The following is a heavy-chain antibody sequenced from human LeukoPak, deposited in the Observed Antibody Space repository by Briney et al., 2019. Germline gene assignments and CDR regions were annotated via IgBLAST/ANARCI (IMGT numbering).Heavy chain of an antibody. Sequence: GGSLRLSCAASGFTFTSYAMSWVRQAPGKGLEWVSAISGSGGTTYNADSVKGRFTISRDNSKNTLYLQLNSLRAEDTAVYYCAKAYCSSTSCYRGDYYYMDVWGKGTTVTVSS. CDR2: ISGSGGTT. V-gene: IGHV3-23*01. CDR1: GFTFTSYA. CDR3: AKAYCSSTSCYRGDYYYMDV. J-gene: IGHJ6*03. D-gene: IGHD2-2*02.